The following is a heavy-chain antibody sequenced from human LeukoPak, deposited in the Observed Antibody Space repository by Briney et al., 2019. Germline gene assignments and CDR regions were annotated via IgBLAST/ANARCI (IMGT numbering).Heavy chain of an antibody. CDR1: GYTFTGYY. V-gene: IGHV1-2*02. D-gene: IGHD3-3*01. CDR2: IHPNNGGT. J-gene: IGHJ4*02. Sequence: ASVKVSCKTSGYTFTGYYMHWVRQAPGQGLVWMGWIHPNNGGTIYARSFQGRVTMTSDTSISTAYLELNSLISDDTAMYVCARGTQTIFGVIDYWGQGTLVTVSS. CDR3: ARGTQTIFGVIDY.